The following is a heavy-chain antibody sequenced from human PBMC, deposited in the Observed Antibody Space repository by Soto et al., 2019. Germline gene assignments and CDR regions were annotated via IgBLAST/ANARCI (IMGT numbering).Heavy chain of an antibody. CDR1: GGSFSGYY. J-gene: IGHJ4*02. D-gene: IGHD1-26*01. CDR2: INHSGST. CDR3: ARIPYLGATRNAIDY. V-gene: IGHV4-34*01. Sequence: PSETLSLTCAVYGGSFSGYYWSWIRQPPGKGLEWIGEINHSGSTNYNPSLKSRVTISVDTSKNQFSLKLSSVTAADTAVYYCARIPYLGATRNAIDYWGQGTLVTV.